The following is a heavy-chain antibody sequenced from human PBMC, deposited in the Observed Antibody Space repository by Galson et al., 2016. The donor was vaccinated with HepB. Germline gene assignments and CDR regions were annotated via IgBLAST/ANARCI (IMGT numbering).Heavy chain of an antibody. CDR2: IYPSGST. CDR1: GGSISSYY. Sequence: SETLSLTCTVAGGSISSYYWSWIRQPPGKGLEWIGHIYPSGSTNYNPSLKSRGTIAVDKSKNQFSLKLSSVTAADTAVYYCALFWSGLGWFDPWGQGTLVTVSS. V-gene: IGHV4-59*01. J-gene: IGHJ5*02. D-gene: IGHD3-3*01. CDR3: ALFWSGLGWFDP.